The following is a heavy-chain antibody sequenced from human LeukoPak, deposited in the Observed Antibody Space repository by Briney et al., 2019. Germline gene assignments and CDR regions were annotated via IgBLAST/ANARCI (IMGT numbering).Heavy chain of an antibody. CDR1: RFTFSSYA. CDR3: AKGDYSNYVRSYFDY. CDR2: ITGNGGST. J-gene: IGHJ4*02. V-gene: IGHV3-23*01. Sequence: GGSLRLSCAASRFTFSSYAMSWVRQAPGKGLEWVSAITGNGGSTYYADSVKGRFTISRDNSKNTLYLQMNSLRAEDTAVYYSAKGDYSNYVRSYFDYWGQGTLVTVSS. D-gene: IGHD4-4*01.